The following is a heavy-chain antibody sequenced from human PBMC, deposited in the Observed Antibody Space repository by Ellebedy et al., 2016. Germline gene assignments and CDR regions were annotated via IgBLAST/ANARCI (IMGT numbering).Heavy chain of an antibody. CDR3: AKRRSTPGTALYYFDY. CDR1: GSTFSSYA. J-gene: IGHJ4*02. CDR2: IGYSGAT. V-gene: IGHV3-23*01. D-gene: IGHD1-26*01. Sequence: GGSLRLSCAASGSTFSSYAMSWVRQSPGKGLEWVSSIGYSGATYSADSVKGRFTISRDNSKNTLYLQMNSLRAEDTAIYYCAKRRSTPGTALYYFDYWGQGTLVTVSS.